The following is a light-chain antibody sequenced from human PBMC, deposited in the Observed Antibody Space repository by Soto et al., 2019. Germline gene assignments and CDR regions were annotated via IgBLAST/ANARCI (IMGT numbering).Light chain of an antibody. CDR1: QTVRNNY. Sequence: ELVLTQSPGTLSLSPGARATLSCRDSQTVRNNYLAWYQQKPGQAPRLLIYDASSSANGIPDRFSGGGSGTDFTITISRLEPEDFAVYYCQQFSSYPLTFGGGTKVEIK. J-gene: IGKJ4*01. V-gene: IGKV3-20*01. CDR2: DAS. CDR3: QQFSSYPLT.